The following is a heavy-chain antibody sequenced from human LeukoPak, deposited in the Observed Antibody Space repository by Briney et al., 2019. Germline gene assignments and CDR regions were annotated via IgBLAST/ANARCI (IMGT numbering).Heavy chain of an antibody. D-gene: IGHD2-8*01. J-gene: IGHJ4*02. CDR2: IKQDGTEK. Sequence: GGSLRLSCAASGFTFTTYWMSWVRQPPGKGLEWVANIKQDGTEKYYVDSVKGRFTISRDNAKNSLYLQMNSLGAEDTAVYYCTRVGQSYSTSGQALDHWGQGTLVTVSS. CDR1: GFTFTTYW. V-gene: IGHV3-7*01. CDR3: TRVGQSYSTSGQALDH.